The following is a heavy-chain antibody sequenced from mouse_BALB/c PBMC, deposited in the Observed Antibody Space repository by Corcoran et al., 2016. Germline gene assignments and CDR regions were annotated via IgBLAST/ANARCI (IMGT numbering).Heavy chain of an antibody. Sequence: DVQLQESGPGLVKPSQSLSLTCSVTGYSITSGYYWNWIRQFPGNNLEWMGYISYDGSNNYNPSLKNRISITRDTSKNQFFLKLNSVTTEDTATYYCASGNYVDVWGAGTTVTVSS. CDR1: GYSITSGYY. J-gene: IGHJ1*01. CDR2: ISYDGSN. V-gene: IGHV3-6*02. D-gene: IGHD2-1*01. CDR3: ASGNYVDV.